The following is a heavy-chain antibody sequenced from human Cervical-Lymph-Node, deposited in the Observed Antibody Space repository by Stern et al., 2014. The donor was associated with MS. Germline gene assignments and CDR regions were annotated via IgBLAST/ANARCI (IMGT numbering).Heavy chain of an antibody. J-gene: IGHJ5*02. CDR2: IDPNSGRA. CDR1: GYTFTRYY. V-gene: IGHV1-2*06. CDR3: ARGHSGFDP. Sequence: VQLVESWAEVKEPGASVKVSCKASGYTFTRYYLHWVRQAPGQGLEWMGRIDPNSGRANYAQAFQGRLTMTRDTSIGTVYMELSRLKSDDTAVYFCARGHSGFDPWGQGTLVTVTS.